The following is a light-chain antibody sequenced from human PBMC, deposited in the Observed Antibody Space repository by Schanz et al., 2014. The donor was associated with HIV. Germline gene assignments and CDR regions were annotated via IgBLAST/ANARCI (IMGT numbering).Light chain of an antibody. CDR1: SSNTGAGYD. J-gene: IGLJ3*02. Sequence: QSVLTQPPSVSGAPGQRVTISCTGSSSNTGAGYDVHWYQQLPGTAPKLLIYGNTDRPSGVPDRFSGSKSGTSASLAISGLQSDDEADYYCAGWDDGLNGWVFGGGTKLTVL. CDR3: AGWDDGLNGWV. CDR2: GNT. V-gene: IGLV1-40*01.